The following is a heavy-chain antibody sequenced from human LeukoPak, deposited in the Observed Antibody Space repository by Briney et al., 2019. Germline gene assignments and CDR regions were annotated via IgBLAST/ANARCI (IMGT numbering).Heavy chain of an antibody. D-gene: IGHD6-13*01. CDR1: GGSISGYY. CDR2: IYTSGST. J-gene: IGHJ4*02. V-gene: IGHV4-4*07. CDR3: ARDGAGGSSSWYWQGYFDY. Sequence: PSETLSLTCTVSGGSISGYYWSWIRQPAGKGLEWIGRIYTSGSTNYNPSLKSRVTMSVDTSKNQFSLKLSSVTAADTAVYYCARDGAGGSSSWYWQGYFDYWGQGTLVTVSS.